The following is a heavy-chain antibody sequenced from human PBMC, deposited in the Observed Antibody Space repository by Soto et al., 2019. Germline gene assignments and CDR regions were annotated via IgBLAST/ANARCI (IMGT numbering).Heavy chain of an antibody. J-gene: IGHJ4*02. D-gene: IGHD4-17*01. Sequence: QVQLVQSGAEVKKPGSSVIVSCKASGGTFSTCTFNWVRQAPGQGFEWMGGIIPVFATANYAQEFQGRITITADDSTRTAFMQLSGLRSEDTALYYCATDYGEHRGQGTVVTVSS. V-gene: IGHV1-69*01. CDR3: ATDYGEH. CDR1: GGTFSTCT. CDR2: IIPVFATA.